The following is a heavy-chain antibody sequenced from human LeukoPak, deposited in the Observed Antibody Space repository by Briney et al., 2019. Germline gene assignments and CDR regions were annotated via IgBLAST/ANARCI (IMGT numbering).Heavy chain of an antibody. J-gene: IGHJ1*01. D-gene: IGHD1-26*01. CDR1: GGSISSSSYY. CDR3: ARGSIGSYGKLRYFQH. V-gene: IGHV4-39*07. CDR2: IYYSGST. Sequence: SETLSLTCAVSGGSISSSSYYWGWIRQPPGKGLEWIGSIYYSGSTNYNPSLKSRVTISADTSKNQFSLKLSPVTAADTAVYYCARGSIGSYGKLRYFQHWGQGTLVTVSS.